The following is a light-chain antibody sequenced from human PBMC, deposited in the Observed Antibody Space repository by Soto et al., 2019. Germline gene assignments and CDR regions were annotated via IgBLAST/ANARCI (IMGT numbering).Light chain of an antibody. J-gene: IGKJ1*01. CDR1: QSVSSY. Sequence: DIVLTQSPATLSLSPGERATLSCRASQSVSSYLAWYQQKPGQAPRLLIYGASNRATGIPARFSGSGSGTEFTLTISSLEPEDFAVYYCQQRSNWPRTFGQGTKVEIK. V-gene: IGKV3-11*01. CDR2: GAS. CDR3: QQRSNWPRT.